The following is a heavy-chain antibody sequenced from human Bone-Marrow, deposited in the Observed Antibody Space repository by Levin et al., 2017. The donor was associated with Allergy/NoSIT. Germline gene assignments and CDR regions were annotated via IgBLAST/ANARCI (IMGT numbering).Heavy chain of an antibody. D-gene: IGHD5-24*01. CDR1: GGSITNYY. CDR3: ARDLITPPYDWFDP. Sequence: PSETLSLTCTVSGGSITNYYWSWIRQPAGKGLEWIGRIYTTGSTEYNPSLKNRVILSVDTSKNHSSLKLNSVTAADTAAYYCARDLITPPYDWFDPWGQGTLVTVSS. V-gene: IGHV4-4*07. CDR2: IYTTGST. J-gene: IGHJ5*02.